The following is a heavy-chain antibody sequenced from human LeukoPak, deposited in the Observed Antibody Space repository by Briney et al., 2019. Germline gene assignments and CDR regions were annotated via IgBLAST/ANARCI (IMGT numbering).Heavy chain of an antibody. CDR3: ARTPTGYYYDSSGYYYDY. Sequence: ASVKVSCKASGYTFTGYYMHWVRQAPGQGLEWMGWINPNSGGTNYAQKFQGWVTMTRDTSISTAYMELSRLRSDDTAVYYCARTPTGYYYDSSGYYYDYWGQGTLVTVSS. D-gene: IGHD3-22*01. CDR1: GYTFTGYY. V-gene: IGHV1-2*04. CDR2: INPNSGGT. J-gene: IGHJ4*02.